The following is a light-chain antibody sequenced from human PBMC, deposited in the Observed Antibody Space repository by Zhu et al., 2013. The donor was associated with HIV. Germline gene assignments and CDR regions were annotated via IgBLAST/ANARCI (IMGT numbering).Light chain of an antibody. V-gene: IGKV1-9*01. Sequence: DIQLTQSPSFVSASVRDRVTITCRASQDIGRYLAWYQQRPGKAPELLVYAASTLQDGVPSRFAGRGSGTEFTLTITGLQPEDSATYYCLQDYNYPLTFGGGTKVAI. CDR3: LQDYNYPLT. J-gene: IGKJ4*01. CDR2: AAS. CDR1: QDIGRY.